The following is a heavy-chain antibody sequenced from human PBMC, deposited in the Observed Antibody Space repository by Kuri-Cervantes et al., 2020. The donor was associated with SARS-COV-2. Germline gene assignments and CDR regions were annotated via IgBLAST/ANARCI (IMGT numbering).Heavy chain of an antibody. Sequence: GESLKISCVASGFSFSSTWMTWVRQAPGKGLEWVSYISSSGSTIYYADSVKGRFTISRDNAKNSLYLQMNSLRAEDTAVYYCARELYWGQGTLVTVSS. CDR1: GFSFSSTW. CDR3: ARELY. V-gene: IGHV3-48*03. CDR2: ISSSGSTI. J-gene: IGHJ4*02.